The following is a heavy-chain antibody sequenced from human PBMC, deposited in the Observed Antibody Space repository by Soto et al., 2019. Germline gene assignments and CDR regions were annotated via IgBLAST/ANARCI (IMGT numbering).Heavy chain of an antibody. V-gene: IGHV3-15*07. CDR3: TTGSVEGV. J-gene: IGHJ6*02. Sequence: EVQLVESGGGLVKPGGSLRRSCVASGFSITNAWMNWVRQAPGKGLEWVGRIKRKIDGETTDYAAPVKGRFTISRDDSKNMLYLQMNSLKADDTALYYSTTGSVEGVWGQGTTVTVSS. CDR1: GFSITNAW. CDR2: IKRKIDGETT. D-gene: IGHD2-15*01.